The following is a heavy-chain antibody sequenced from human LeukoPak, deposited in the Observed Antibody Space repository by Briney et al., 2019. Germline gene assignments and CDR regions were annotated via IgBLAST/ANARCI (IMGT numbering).Heavy chain of an antibody. CDR1: GYTFTSYG. J-gene: IGHJ4*02. D-gene: IGHD3-10*01. Sequence: ASVKVSCKASGYTFTSYGISWVRQAPGQGLEWMGWISAYNGNTKYAQKLQGRVTTTTDTSTSTAYMELRSLRSADTAVYYCARDRGDYYGSGSYYKHFDYWGQGTLVTVSS. CDR2: ISAYNGNT. CDR3: ARDRGDYYGSGSYYKHFDY. V-gene: IGHV1-18*01.